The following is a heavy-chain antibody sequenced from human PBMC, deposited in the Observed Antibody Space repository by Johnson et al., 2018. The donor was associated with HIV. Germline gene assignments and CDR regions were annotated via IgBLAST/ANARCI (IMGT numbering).Heavy chain of an antibody. CDR1: GFNFSSYW. CDR2: IKQDGSEK. CDR3: ARAYSYGAFDI. V-gene: IGHV3-7*02. Sequence: VQLVESGGGLVQPGRSLRLSCAASGFNFSSYWMSWVRQAPGKGLEWVANIKQDGSEKYYVDSVKGRFTISRDNSKNTLYLQMNSLRAEDTAVYYCARAYSYGAFDIWGLGTKVTVSS. D-gene: IGHD5-18*01. J-gene: IGHJ3*02.